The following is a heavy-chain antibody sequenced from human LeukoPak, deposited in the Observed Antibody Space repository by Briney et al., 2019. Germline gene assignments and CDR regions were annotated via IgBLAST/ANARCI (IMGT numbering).Heavy chain of an antibody. Sequence: PSETLSLTCTVSGGSISSYYWSWIRQPPGKGLEWIGYIYYSGSANYNPSLKSRVTISVDTSKNQFSLKLSSVTAADTAVYYCARQGSWTHSFDYWGQGTLVTVSS. V-gene: IGHV4-59*01. D-gene: IGHD6-13*01. CDR1: GGSISSYY. CDR2: IYYSGSA. J-gene: IGHJ4*02. CDR3: ARQGSWTHSFDY.